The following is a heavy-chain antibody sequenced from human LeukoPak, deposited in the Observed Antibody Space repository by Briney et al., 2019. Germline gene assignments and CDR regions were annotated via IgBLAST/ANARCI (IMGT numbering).Heavy chain of an antibody. J-gene: IGHJ4*02. CDR1: GYSISSGYY. V-gene: IGHV4-61*01. Sequence: PSETLSLTCAVSGYSISSGYYWGWIRQPPGKGLEWIGYIYYGGSTNYNPSLKSRVTISVDTSKNQFSLRLSSVTAADTAVYYCARESRVVPYYFDYWGQGTLVTVSS. CDR2: IYYGGST. CDR3: ARESRVVPYYFDY. D-gene: IGHD3-3*01.